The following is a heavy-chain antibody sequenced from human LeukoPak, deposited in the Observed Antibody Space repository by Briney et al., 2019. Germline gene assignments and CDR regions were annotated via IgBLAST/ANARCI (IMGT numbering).Heavy chain of an antibody. CDR1: GFTFSSYS. D-gene: IGHD2-21*01. Sequence: GGSLRLSCAASGFTFSSYSMDWVRQAPGKGLEWVSSISSSSSYIYYADSVKGRFTISRDNAKNSLYLQMNSLRAEDTAVYYCARDFGGETDYWGQGTLVTVSS. CDR3: ARDFGGETDY. V-gene: IGHV3-21*01. CDR2: ISSSSSYI. J-gene: IGHJ4*02.